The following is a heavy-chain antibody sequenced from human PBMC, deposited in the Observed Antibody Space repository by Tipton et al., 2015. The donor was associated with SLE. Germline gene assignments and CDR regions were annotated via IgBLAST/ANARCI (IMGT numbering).Heavy chain of an antibody. J-gene: IGHJ3*02. D-gene: IGHD2-2*01. V-gene: IGHV1-46*01. Sequence: QLLQSGPEVKKPGASVKVSCMASGYTLTSYYMHWVRQAPGQGLEWMGVINPSGGSTSYAQKFQGRVTMTRDTSTSTVYMELSSLRSEDTAVYYCAGQDLVLVPAATGDAFDIWGQGTMVTVSS. CDR3: AGQDLVLVPAATGDAFDI. CDR2: INPSGGST. CDR1: GYTLTSYY.